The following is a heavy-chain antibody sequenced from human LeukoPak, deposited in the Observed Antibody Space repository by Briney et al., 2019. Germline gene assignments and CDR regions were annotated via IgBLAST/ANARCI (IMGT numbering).Heavy chain of an antibody. Sequence: ASVKVSCKASGYTFTGYYMHWVRQAPGQGLEWMGWINPNSGGTNYAQKFQGRVTMTRDTSISTAYMELSRLRSDDTAVYYCAREKCSSTSCYSVQDYWGQGTLVTVSS. CDR1: GYTFTGYY. D-gene: IGHD2-2*01. J-gene: IGHJ4*02. CDR2: INPNSGGT. CDR3: AREKCSSTSCYSVQDY. V-gene: IGHV1-2*02.